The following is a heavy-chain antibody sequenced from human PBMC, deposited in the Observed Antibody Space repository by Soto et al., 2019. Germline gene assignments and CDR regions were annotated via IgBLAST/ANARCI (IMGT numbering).Heavy chain of an antibody. Sequence: GGSLRLSCAASGFTFSDYYMSWIRQAPGKGLEWVSYISSSGSTIYYADSVKGRFTISRDNAKNSLYLQMNSLRAEDTAVYYCARDLSSTTNRNAFDIWGQGTMVTVSS. V-gene: IGHV3-11*01. CDR2: ISSSGSTI. D-gene: IGHD2-2*01. CDR3: ARDLSSTTNRNAFDI. J-gene: IGHJ3*02. CDR1: GFTFSDYY.